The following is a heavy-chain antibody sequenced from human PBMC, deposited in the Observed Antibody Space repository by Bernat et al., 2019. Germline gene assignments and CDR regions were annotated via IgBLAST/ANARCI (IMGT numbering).Heavy chain of an antibody. J-gene: IGHJ6*02. V-gene: IGHV3-23*01. Sequence: EVHVLESGGGLVQPGGSLRLSCAASGFTFSSYAMSWVRQAPGEGLEWVSGISSSGGSTYYKESAKGRFTISRDNARYTVYLQMNSQRAEDSARYCCARDKEPSSGWSGAYYYEMDVWGQGTTVTVCS. CDR2: ISSSGGST. CDR3: ARDKEPSSGWSGAYYYEMDV. D-gene: IGHD6-19*01. CDR1: GFTFSSYA.